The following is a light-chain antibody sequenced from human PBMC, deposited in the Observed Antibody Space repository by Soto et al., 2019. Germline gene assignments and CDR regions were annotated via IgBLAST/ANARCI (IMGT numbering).Light chain of an antibody. J-gene: IGKJ1*01. V-gene: IGKV1-5*03. CDR1: QSISSW. Sequence: DIQMTQSASTVSASVGDRVTITCRASQSISSWLAWYQQKPGKAPKLLIYKASSLESGVPSRFSGSGSGTEFTLTISSLQPDDFATYYCQQYNTFGQGTKVDI. CDR3: QQYNT. CDR2: KAS.